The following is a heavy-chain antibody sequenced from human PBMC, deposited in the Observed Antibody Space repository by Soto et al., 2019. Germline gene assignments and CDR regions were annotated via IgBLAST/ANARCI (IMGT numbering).Heavy chain of an antibody. V-gene: IGHV4-30-4*01. CDR3: ARYTFGHDREYHYAMDV. Sequence: SVTQSHTGTLARASIGIRSYYLRWLRQPPGKGLEWIGYIFHSGSAYYNPSLKSRVTISVDTSKNQFSLKLTSVTAADTAVFYCARYTFGHDREYHYAMDVWGQGTTVNVSS. CDR1: RASIGIRSYY. CDR2: IFHSGSA. D-gene: IGHD3-10*02. J-gene: IGHJ6*02.